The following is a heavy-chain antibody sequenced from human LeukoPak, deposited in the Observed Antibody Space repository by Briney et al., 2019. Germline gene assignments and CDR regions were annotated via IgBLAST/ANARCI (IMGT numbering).Heavy chain of an antibody. CDR2: ISYDGSNK. J-gene: IGHJ4*02. V-gene: IGHV3-30*03. CDR3: ARGMVTKFDC. Sequence: GGSLRLSCAASGFTFSSYGMHWVRQAPGKGLEWVAVISYDGSNKYYADSVKGRFTISRDNSRNTLYLQMDSLRADDTALYFCARGMVTKFDCWGQGTLVTVSS. CDR1: GFTFSSYG. D-gene: IGHD5-18*01.